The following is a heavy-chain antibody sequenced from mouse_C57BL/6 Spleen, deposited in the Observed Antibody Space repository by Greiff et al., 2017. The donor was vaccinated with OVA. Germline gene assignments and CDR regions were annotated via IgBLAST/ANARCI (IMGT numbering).Heavy chain of an antibody. Sequence: QVQLQQPGAELVKPGASVKLSCKASGYTFTSYWMHWVKQRPGRGLEWIGRIDPNSGGTKYNEKFKSEATLTVDKPSSTAYMQLSSLTSEDSAVYYCASEDSITTVVDYWGQGTTLTVSS. CDR2: IDPNSGGT. CDR1: GYTFTSYW. D-gene: IGHD1-1*01. J-gene: IGHJ2*01. CDR3: ASEDSITTVVDY. V-gene: IGHV1-72*01.